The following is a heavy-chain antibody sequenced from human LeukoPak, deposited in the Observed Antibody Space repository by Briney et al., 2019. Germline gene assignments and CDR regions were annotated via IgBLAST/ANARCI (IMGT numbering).Heavy chain of an antibody. CDR2: IIPIFGTA. V-gene: IGHV1-69*05. D-gene: IGHD2-15*01. CDR3: ARQYCSGGSCYSWATHNNWFDP. CDR1: GGTFSSYA. Sequence: ASVKVSCKASGGTFSSYAISWVRQAPGQGLEWMGGIIPIFGTANYAQKFQGRVTITTGESTSTAYMELSSLRSEDTAVYYCARQYCSGGSCYSWATHNNWFDPWGQGTLVTVSS. J-gene: IGHJ5*02.